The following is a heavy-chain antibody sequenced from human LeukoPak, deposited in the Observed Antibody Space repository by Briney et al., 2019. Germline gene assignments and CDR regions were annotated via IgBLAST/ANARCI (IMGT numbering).Heavy chain of an antibody. CDR2: ISGSGGST. Sequence: GGSLRLSCAASGFTFSSYAMSWVRQAPGKGLEWVSAISGSGGSTYYADSVKGRFTISRDNSKNTLYLQMNSLRAEDTAIYYYAKRHYDFWSGYQNQMYYFDYWGQGTLVTVSS. CDR1: GFTFSSYA. J-gene: IGHJ4*02. CDR3: AKRHYDFWSGYQNQMYYFDY. D-gene: IGHD3-3*01. V-gene: IGHV3-23*01.